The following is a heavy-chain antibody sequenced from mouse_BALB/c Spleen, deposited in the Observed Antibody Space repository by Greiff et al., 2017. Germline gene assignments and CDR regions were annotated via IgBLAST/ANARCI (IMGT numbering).Heavy chain of an antibody. D-gene: IGHD1-1*01. V-gene: IGHV14-3*02. CDR1: GFNINDNY. J-gene: IGHJ1*01. CDR3: ARDCGSSVYIDV. Sequence: VQLQQSGAELVKPGASVKLSCTASGFNINDNYMHWVKQRPEQGLEWIGRIDPANGNTKYDPKFKGKATITADTSSNTAYLQLSSLTSEDAAVYYCARDCGSSVYIDVWGAGTTVTVSS. CDR2: IDPANGNT.